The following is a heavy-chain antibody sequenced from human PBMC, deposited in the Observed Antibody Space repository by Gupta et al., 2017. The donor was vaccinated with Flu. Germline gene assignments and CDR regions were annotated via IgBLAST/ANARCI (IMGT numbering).Heavy chain of an antibody. CDR2: INHSGST. Sequence: VQLQQWGAGLLKPSETLSLTCAVYGGSFSGYCWSWIRQPPGKGLEWIGEINHSGSTNYNPSLKSRVTISVDTSKNQFSLKLSSVTAADTAAYFCARDDILTGYLFDYWGQGILVTVSS. V-gene: IGHV4-34*01. D-gene: IGHD3-9*01. CDR3: ARDDILTGYLFDY. CDR1: GGSFSGYC. J-gene: IGHJ4*02.